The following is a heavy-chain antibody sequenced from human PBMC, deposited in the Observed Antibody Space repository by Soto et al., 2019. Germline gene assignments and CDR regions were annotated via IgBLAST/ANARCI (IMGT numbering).Heavy chain of an antibody. CDR3: ARLLKDIVVVPAARHDYYYGMDV. CDR1: GGTFSSYA. D-gene: IGHD2-2*01. CDR2: IIPIFGTT. J-gene: IGHJ6*02. V-gene: IGHV1-69*05. Sequence: SVKVSCKASGGTFSSYAISWVRQAPGQGLEWMGGIIPIFGTTNYSQKFQGRVTITRDTSASTAYMELSSLRSEDTAVYYCARLLKDIVVVPAARHDYYYGMDVWGQGTTVTVSS.